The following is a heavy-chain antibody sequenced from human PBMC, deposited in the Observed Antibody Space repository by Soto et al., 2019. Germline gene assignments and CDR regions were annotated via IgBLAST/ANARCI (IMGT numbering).Heavy chain of an antibody. D-gene: IGHD6-19*01. CDR2: ISYDGSNK. CDR1: GFAFSSYG. V-gene: IGHV3-30*18. J-gene: IGHJ4*02. CDR3: AKGTGPGIAVTGFDY. Sequence: GGSLRLSCAASGFAFSSYGMHWVRQAPGKGLEWVAVISYDGSNKYYADSVKGRFTISRDNSKNTLYLQMNSLRAEDTAVYYCAKGTGPGIAVTGFDYWGQGTPVTVSS.